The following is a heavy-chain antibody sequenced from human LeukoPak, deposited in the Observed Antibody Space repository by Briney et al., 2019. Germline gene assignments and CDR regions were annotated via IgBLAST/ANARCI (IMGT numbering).Heavy chain of an antibody. J-gene: IGHJ4*02. CDR1: GYTFTSYG. CDR2: MNPNSGNT. D-gene: IGHD3-22*01. CDR3: ARTRGYYYDSSGYSDY. V-gene: IGHV1-8*03. Sequence: ASVKVSCKASGYTFTSYGISGVRQATGQGLEWMGWMNPNSGNTGYAQKFQGRVTITRNTSISTAYMELSSLRSEDTAVYYCARTRGYYYDSSGYSDYWGQGTLVTVSS.